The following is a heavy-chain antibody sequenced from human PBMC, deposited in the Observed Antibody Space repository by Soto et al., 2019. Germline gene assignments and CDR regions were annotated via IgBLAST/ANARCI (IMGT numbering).Heavy chain of an antibody. CDR3: ARRACGSSCNWFDP. CDR2: IYPGDSDT. J-gene: IGHJ5*02. D-gene: IGHD6-13*01. Sequence: PVESLKISCKGSGYIFTSYWIWCFLQMPGKGLEWMGIIYPGDSDTRYSPSFQGQVTISADKSISTAYLQWSSLKASDTAMYYCARRACGSSCNWFDPWGQGTLVTVSS. V-gene: IGHV5-51*01. CDR1: GYIFTSYW.